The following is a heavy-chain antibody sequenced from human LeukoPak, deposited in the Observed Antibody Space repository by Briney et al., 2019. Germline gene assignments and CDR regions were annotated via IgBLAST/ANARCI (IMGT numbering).Heavy chain of an antibody. D-gene: IGHD3-22*01. CDR3: ARHPDYDSSVDWFDP. Sequence: ASETLSLTCTVSGGSISSYYWSWIRQPPRKGLEWIGYIYYSGSTNYNPSLKSRVIISVDTSKNQFSLKLSSVTAADTAVYYCARHPDYDSSVDWFDPWGQGTLVTVSS. CDR1: GGSISSYY. J-gene: IGHJ5*02. CDR2: IYYSGST. V-gene: IGHV4-59*08.